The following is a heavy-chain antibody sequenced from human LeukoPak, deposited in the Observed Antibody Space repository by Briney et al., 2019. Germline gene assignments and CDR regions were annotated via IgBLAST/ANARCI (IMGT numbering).Heavy chain of an antibody. V-gene: IGHV1-69*05. CDR1: GGTFSSYA. D-gene: IGHD2-2*01. Sequence: ASVKVSCKASGGTFSSYAISWVRQAPGQGLEWMGGIIPIFGTANYAQKFQGRVTITTDESTSTAYMELSSLRSEDTAVYYCARDIVILPAAIHWFDPWGQGTLVTVSS. CDR3: ARDIVILPAAIHWFDP. CDR2: IIPIFGTA. J-gene: IGHJ5*02.